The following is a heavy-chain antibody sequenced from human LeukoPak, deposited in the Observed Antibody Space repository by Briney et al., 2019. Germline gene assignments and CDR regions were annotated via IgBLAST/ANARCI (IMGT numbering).Heavy chain of an antibody. V-gene: IGHV3-7*03. CDR1: GFTFSSYW. J-gene: IGHJ6*03. D-gene: IGHD3-10*01. Sequence: GGSLRLSCAASGFTFSSYWMSWVRQAPGKGLEWGANIKQDGSEKYYVDSVKGRFTISRDNAKNSLSLQMNSLRAEDTAVYYCAKVLGITMVRGVAPDYYYMDVCGKGTTVTVSS. CDR2: IKQDGSEK. CDR3: AKVLGITMVRGVAPDYYYMDV.